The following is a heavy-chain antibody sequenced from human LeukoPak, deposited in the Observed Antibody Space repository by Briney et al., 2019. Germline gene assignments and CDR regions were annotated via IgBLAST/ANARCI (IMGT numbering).Heavy chain of an antibody. D-gene: IGHD3-22*01. CDR3: AKSSYYDSSGYYREYYFDY. CDR1: GFTFNSYA. Sequence: GGSLRLSCVASGFTFNSYAMNWVRQAPGKGLEWISYISSSNSTIYYADSVKGRFTISRDNVKNLLYLQMSSLRAGDTAVYYCAKSSYYDSSGYYREYYFDYWGQGTLVTVSS. V-gene: IGHV3-48*01. J-gene: IGHJ4*02. CDR2: ISSSNSTI.